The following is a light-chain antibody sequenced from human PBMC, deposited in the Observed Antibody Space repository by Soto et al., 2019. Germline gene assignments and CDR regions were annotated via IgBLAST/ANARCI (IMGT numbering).Light chain of an antibody. CDR1: QSVSSY. V-gene: IGKV3-20*01. J-gene: IGKJ4*01. CDR2: GAS. Sequence: EIVLTQSPGTLSLSPGERATLSCRASQSVSSYLAWYQQKPGQAPRLLIHGASSRATGIPDRFSGSGSGTDFTLTISRLEPEDFAVYYCQQYGSSPRTVGGGTKVDIK. CDR3: QQYGSSPRT.